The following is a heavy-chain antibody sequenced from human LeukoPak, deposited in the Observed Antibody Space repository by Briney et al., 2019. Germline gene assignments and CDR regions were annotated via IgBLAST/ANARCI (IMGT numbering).Heavy chain of an antibody. V-gene: IGHV3-23*01. Sequence: GGSLRLSCAASGLTVSNNYMAWVRQTAGKGLEWVSAISGGGDITYYADSVKGRFTISRDNSKDTLFLQMHSLRPGDTAVYYCVREDTPATANYWGQGTLVTISS. CDR3: VREDTPATANY. J-gene: IGHJ4*02. CDR1: GLTVSNNY. D-gene: IGHD2-21*02. CDR2: ISGGGDIT.